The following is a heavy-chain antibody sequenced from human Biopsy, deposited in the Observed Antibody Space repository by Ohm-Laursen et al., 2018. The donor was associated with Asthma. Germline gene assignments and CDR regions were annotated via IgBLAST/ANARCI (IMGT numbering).Heavy chain of an antibody. D-gene: IGHD3-22*01. J-gene: IGHJ4*02. CDR2: ISYDGSSK. CDR1: AFTFSSYG. CDR3: ARDKDYYDSSGYYGTFDY. Sequence: SLRLSCAASAFTFSSYGMHWVRQAPGKGLEWVAVISYDGSSKYSADSVKGRFTISRDNSKNTLFLQMNSLRAEDTAVYYCARDKDYYDSSGYYGTFDYWAREPWSPSPQ. V-gene: IGHV3-30*03.